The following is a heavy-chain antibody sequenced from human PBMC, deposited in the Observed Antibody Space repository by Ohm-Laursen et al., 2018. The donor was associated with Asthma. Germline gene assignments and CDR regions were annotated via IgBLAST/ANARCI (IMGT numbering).Heavy chain of an antibody. CDR3: ARPGEVDYGDTAGWFDP. D-gene: IGHD4-17*01. J-gene: IGHJ5*02. V-gene: IGHV3-33*01. CDR1: GFTFSSYG. CDR2: IWYDGSNK. Sequence: SLRLSCAASGFTFSSYGMHWVRQAPGKGLEWVAVIWYDGSNKYYADSVRGRFTISRDNSKNTLYLQMNSLRAEDTAVYYCARPGEVDYGDTAGWFDPWGQGTLVTVSS.